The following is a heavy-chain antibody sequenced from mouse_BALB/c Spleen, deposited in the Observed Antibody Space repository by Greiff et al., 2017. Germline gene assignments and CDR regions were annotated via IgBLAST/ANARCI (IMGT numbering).Heavy chain of an antibody. Sequence: VKLVESGPGLVAPSQSLSITCTVSGFSLTSYGVHWVRQPPGKGLEWLGVIWAGGSTNYNSALMSRLSISKDNSKSQVFLKMNSLQTDDTAMYYCARVPYYGNYAAWFAYWGQGTLVTVSA. CDR3: ARVPYYGNYAAWFAY. CDR2: IWAGGST. V-gene: IGHV2-9*02. CDR1: GFSLTSYG. D-gene: IGHD2-10*01. J-gene: IGHJ3*01.